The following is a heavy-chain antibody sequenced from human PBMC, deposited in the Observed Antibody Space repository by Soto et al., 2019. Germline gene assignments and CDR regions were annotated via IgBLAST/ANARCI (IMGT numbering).Heavy chain of an antibody. D-gene: IGHD3-16*01. Sequence: GGSLRLSCAASGFTFTRYVMSWVRQAPGKGLEWVSSLTSSTRGRTTYHADSVRGRFTISRDNPKDTLYLQMNSLRAEDTAVYYCAANTYYDYVWGSYNFWGQGTLVTVSS. V-gene: IGHV3-23*01. CDR2: LTSSTRGRTT. CDR1: GFTFTRYV. CDR3: AANTYYDYVWGSYNF. J-gene: IGHJ4*02.